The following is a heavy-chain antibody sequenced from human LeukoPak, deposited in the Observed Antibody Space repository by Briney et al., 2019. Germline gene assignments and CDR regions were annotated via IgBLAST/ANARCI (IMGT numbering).Heavy chain of an antibody. Sequence: GGSLRLSWVASGFTFSDYYMNWIRQTPGKGLEWISYISGSGSRITYGDPVKGRFTISRDNAQNSLFLQMNSLRVEDTGVYYCARDLSLAGSIEGMPGARVSPPGGWFDPWGQGTLVTVSS. D-gene: IGHD2-2*01. CDR2: ISGSGSRI. J-gene: IGHJ5*02. CDR1: GFTFSDYY. V-gene: IGHV3-11*01. CDR3: ARDLSLAGSIEGMPGARVSPPGGWFDP.